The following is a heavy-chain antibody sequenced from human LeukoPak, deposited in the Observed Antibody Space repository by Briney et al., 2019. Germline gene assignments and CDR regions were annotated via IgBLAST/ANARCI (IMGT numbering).Heavy chain of an antibody. Sequence: PWGSLRLSCAASGFTFSNYDMHWVRQAPGKGLEWVAVVSYDGSNKFYLDSVKGRFTISRDNAKNSLYLQMNSLRAEDTAVYYCVEGLVGWGQGTLVTVSS. CDR2: VSYDGSNK. CDR1: GFTFSNYD. J-gene: IGHJ4*02. CDR3: VEGLVG. D-gene: IGHD2-8*02. V-gene: IGHV3-30*03.